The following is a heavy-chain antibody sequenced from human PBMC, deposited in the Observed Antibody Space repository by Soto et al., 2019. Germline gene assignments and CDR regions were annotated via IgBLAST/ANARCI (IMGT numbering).Heavy chain of an antibody. D-gene: IGHD4-17*01. J-gene: IGHJ3*02. V-gene: IGHV1-69*12. CDR2: IIPIFGTA. CDR3: ARDSYGVGFDI. Sequence: QVQLVQSGAEVKKLGSSVKVSCKASGGPFSSYAISWVRQAPGQGLEWMGGIIPIFGTANYAQKFQGRVTITADESTSTAYMELSSLRSEDTAVYYCARDSYGVGFDIWGQGTMVTVSS. CDR1: GGPFSSYA.